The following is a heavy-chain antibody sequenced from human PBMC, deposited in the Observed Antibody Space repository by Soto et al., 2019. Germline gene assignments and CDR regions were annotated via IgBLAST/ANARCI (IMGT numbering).Heavy chain of an antibody. Sequence: GASVKVSCKASGYTFTSYGISWVRQAPGQGLEWMGWISAYNGNTNYAQKLQGRVTMTTDTSTSTAYMELRSLRSDDTAVYYCARTSCGSCYTYCYYGMDVWGQGTTVTVSS. CDR2: ISAYNGNT. CDR1: GYTFTSYG. D-gene: IGHD2-15*01. J-gene: IGHJ6*02. V-gene: IGHV1-18*01. CDR3: ARTSCGSCYTYCYYGMDV.